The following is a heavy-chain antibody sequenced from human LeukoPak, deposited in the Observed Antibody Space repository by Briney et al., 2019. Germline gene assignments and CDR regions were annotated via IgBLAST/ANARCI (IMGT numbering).Heavy chain of an antibody. CDR3: ARAAQGWDY. CDR1: GFTFSSYW. V-gene: IGHV3-74*01. CDR2: INSDGSST. D-gene: IGHD2-15*01. J-gene: IGHJ4*02. Sequence: GGSLRLSCAASGFTFSSYWMHWVRQAPGKGLVWVSHINSDGSSTSYADSVRGRFTISRDNAKSTLYLQMNSLRAEDAAVYYCARAAQGWDYWGQGTLVTVSS.